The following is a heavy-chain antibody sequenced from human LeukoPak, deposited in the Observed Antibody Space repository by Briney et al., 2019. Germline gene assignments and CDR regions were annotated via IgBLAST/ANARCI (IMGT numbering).Heavy chain of an antibody. CDR1: GYTFTGYY. CDR3: ATPYYYDSSGRLAFDI. CDR2: INPNSGGT. V-gene: IGHV1-2*02. D-gene: IGHD3-22*01. J-gene: IGHJ3*02. Sequence: ASVKVSCKASGYTFTGYYMHWVRQAPGQGLEWMGWINPNSGGTNYAQKFQGRVTMTRDTSIGTAYMELSRLRSDDTAVYYCATPYYYDSSGRLAFDIWGQGTMVTVSS.